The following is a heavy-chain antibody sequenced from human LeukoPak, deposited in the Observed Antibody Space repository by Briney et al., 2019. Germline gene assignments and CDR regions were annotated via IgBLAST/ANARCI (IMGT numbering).Heavy chain of an antibody. D-gene: IGHD2-2*01. CDR1: GGSISSSSYY. CDR3: AARKQDYQLGSMAFDP. Sequence: SETLSLTCTVSGGSISSSSYYWGWIRQPPGKGLEWIGSIYYSGSTYYNPSLKSRVTISVDTSKNQFSLKLSSVTAADTAVYYCAARKQDYQLGSMAFDPWGQGTLVTVSS. J-gene: IGHJ5*02. CDR2: IYYSGST. V-gene: IGHV4-39*01.